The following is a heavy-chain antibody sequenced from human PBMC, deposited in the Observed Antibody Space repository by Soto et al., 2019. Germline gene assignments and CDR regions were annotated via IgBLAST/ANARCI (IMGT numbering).Heavy chain of an antibody. Sequence: ASVKVSCKASGYTFTSYYMHWVRQAPGQGLEWMGVVNPNGGTANYAQKFQGRVTITADESTSTAYMELSSLRSEDTAVYYCARSYYDYVWGSYRSYYFDYWGQGTLVTVSS. CDR2: VNPNGGTA. J-gene: IGHJ4*02. D-gene: IGHD3-16*02. CDR1: GYTFTSYY. CDR3: ARSYYDYVWGSYRSYYFDY. V-gene: IGHV1-46*01.